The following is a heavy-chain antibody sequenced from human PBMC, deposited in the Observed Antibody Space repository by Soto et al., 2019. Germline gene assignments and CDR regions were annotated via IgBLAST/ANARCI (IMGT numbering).Heavy chain of an antibody. J-gene: IGHJ5*02. CDR2: IDPRDSYT. CDR3: ARLYCSIPPCDTCFAP. Sequence: PGESLKISCKGSGYSFTSYWIGWVRQMPGRGLEWMGRIDPRDSYTNYSPSFQGHVTISVDKSISTAYLQWGSLKASDTAMYYWARLYCSIPPCDTCFAPWGQGPLVPVSP. CDR1: GYSFTSYW. V-gene: IGHV5-10-1*01. D-gene: IGHD2-2*01.